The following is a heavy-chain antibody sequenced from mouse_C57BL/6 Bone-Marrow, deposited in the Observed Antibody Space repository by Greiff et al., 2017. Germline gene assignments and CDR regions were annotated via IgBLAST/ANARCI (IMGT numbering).Heavy chain of an antibody. Sequence: VQLQQSGAELAKPGASGKLSCKASGYTFTSYWMHWVKQRPGQGLEWIGYINPSSGYTKYNQKFKDKATLTADKSSSTAYMQLSILTYEDSAVYYCARDRLTVFFDYWGQGTALTVSS. J-gene: IGHJ2*01. V-gene: IGHV1-7*01. CDR1: GYTFTSYW. D-gene: IGHD4-1*01. CDR3: ARDRLTVFFDY. CDR2: INPSSGYT.